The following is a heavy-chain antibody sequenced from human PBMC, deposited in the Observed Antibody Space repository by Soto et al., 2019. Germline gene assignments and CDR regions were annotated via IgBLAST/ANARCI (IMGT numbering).Heavy chain of an antibody. CDR2: ISGSGGGT. CDR3: AKAPSRVGNSDYYYGMDV. V-gene: IGHV3-23*01. J-gene: IGHJ6*02. D-gene: IGHD1-26*01. Sequence: GGSLRLSCAASGFTFSSYAMSWVRQAPGKGLEWVSAISGSGGGTYYADSVKGRFTISRDNSKNTLYLQMNSLRAEDTAVYYCAKAPSRVGNSDYYYGMDVWGQGTTVTVSS. CDR1: GFTFSSYA.